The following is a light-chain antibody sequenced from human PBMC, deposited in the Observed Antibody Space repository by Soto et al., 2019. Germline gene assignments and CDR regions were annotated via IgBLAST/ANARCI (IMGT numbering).Light chain of an antibody. J-gene: IGLJ2*01. V-gene: IGLV2-8*01. Sequence: QSALTQPPSASGSPGQSVTISCTGTSSDVGGYHYVSWYQQHPGKAPKLMIYEVNKRPSGVPDRVSGSKSGNTASLTVSGLQAEDEADYYCSSYAGSNTVVFGGGTKVTVL. CDR2: EVN. CDR1: SSDVGGYHY. CDR3: SSYAGSNTVV.